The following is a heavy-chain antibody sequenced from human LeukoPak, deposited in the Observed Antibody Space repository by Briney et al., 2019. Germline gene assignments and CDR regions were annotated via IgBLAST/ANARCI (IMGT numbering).Heavy chain of an antibody. CDR3: AREPPQYSSSQYFQH. D-gene: IGHD6-13*01. Sequence: SETLSLPCVVYGGSFSGYYWSWIRQHPGKGLEWIGEINHSGSTNYNPSLKSRVTISVDTSNNQFSLKLSSVTAADTAVYYCAREPPQYSSSQYFQHWGQGTLVTVSS. CDR1: GGSFSGYY. J-gene: IGHJ1*01. CDR2: INHSGST. V-gene: IGHV4-34*01.